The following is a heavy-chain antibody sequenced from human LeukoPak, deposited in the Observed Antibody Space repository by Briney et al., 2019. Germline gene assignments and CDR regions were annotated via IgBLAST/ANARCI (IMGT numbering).Heavy chain of an antibody. CDR2: IYYSGST. CDR1: GGSISSSSYY. Sequence: SETLSLTCTVSGGSISSSSYYWGWIRQPPGKGLEWIGSIYYSGSTYYNPSLKSRVTISVDTSKNQFSLKLSSVTAADTAVYYCATYVDTAMVTRYFDYWGQGTLVTVSS. J-gene: IGHJ4*02. D-gene: IGHD5-18*01. CDR3: ATYVDTAMVTRYFDY. V-gene: IGHV4-39*07.